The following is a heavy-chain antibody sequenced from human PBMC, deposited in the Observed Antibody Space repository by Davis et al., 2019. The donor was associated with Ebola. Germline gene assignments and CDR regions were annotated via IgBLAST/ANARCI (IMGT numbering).Heavy chain of an antibody. CDR2: ISYDGSNK. CDR1: GFTFSSYG. Sequence: GGSLRLSCAASGFTFSSYGMHWVRQAPGKGLAWVAVISYDGSNKYYADSVKGRFTISRDNSKNTLYLHMNRLRVDDTAVYYCTKGMQIYYYGMDVWGQGTTVTVSS. V-gene: IGHV3-30*18. CDR3: TKGMQIYYYGMDV. J-gene: IGHJ6*02.